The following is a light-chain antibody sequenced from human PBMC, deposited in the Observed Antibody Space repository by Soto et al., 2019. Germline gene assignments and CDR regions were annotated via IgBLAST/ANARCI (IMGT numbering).Light chain of an antibody. CDR2: DDN. CDR1: SSDDGGYNY. Sequence: QSVLTQPASVSGSPGQSIAISCTGTSSDDGGYNYVSWYQQHPGKAPKLLINDDNNRPSGVSSRFSGSKFCNTSSLSISVLQSEDEADYYCSSYTISSTYVFGTGTKVTVL. CDR3: SSYTISSTYV. V-gene: IGLV2-14*01. J-gene: IGLJ1*01.